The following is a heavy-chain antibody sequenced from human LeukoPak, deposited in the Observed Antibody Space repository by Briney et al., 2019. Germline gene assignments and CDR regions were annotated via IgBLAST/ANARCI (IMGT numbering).Heavy chain of an antibody. Sequence: PSETLSLTCAVYGGSFSGYYWSWIRQPPGKGLEWIGEINHSGSTNYDPSLKSRVTISVDTSKNQFSLKLSSVTAADTAVYYCAREVIVVVPAAYAWFDPWGQGTLVTVSS. CDR3: AREVIVVVPAAYAWFDP. D-gene: IGHD2-2*01. V-gene: IGHV4-34*01. CDR1: GGSFSGYY. J-gene: IGHJ5*02. CDR2: INHSGST.